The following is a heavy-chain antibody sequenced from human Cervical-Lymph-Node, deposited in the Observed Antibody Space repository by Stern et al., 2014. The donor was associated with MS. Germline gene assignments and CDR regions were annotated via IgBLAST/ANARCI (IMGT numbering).Heavy chain of an antibody. D-gene: IGHD2-15*01. J-gene: IGHJ6*02. CDR2: IDPNSGGA. CDR3: ARQYCSGGKCHSSAYNYNGMDV. CDR1: GYTFTGYY. V-gene: IGHV1-2*06. Sequence: QVQLVQSGAEVKKPGASVKVSCKASGYTFTGYYIHWVRRAPGQGLEWMGRIDPNSGGATYAQRVQVGVTLTRDTSISTTYMELSSLRSDDTAIYYCARQYCSGGKCHSSAYNYNGMDVWGQGTTVTVSS.